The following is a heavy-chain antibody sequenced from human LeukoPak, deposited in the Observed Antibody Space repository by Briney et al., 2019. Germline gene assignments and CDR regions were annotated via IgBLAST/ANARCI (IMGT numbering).Heavy chain of an antibody. Sequence: GGSLRLSCAASGFTFSSYAMHWVRQAPGKGLEWVAVISYDGSNKYYADSVKGRFTISRDNAKNSLYLQMNSLRADDAAVYYCARDKWSGSMSSLFDPWGQGTLVTVSS. D-gene: IGHD1-1*01. J-gene: IGHJ5*02. CDR1: GFTFSSYA. CDR2: ISYDGSNK. CDR3: ARDKWSGSMSSLFDP. V-gene: IGHV3-30-3*01.